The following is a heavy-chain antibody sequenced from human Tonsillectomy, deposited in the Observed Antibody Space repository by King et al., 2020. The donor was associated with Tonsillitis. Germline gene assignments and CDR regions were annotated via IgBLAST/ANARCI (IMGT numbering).Heavy chain of an antibody. J-gene: IGHJ3*02. CDR2: IIPMFGSA. D-gene: IGHD2-2*01. Sequence: QLVQSGAEVKKPGSSVKVSCKASGGTLNSYAICWVRQAPGQGLEWMGGIIPMFGSANYAQKFQGRVTITADKSTNTAYMELTSLRSEDTAAYYCARDLPGSTILFVAFDIWGQGTTVTVSS. CDR3: ARDLPGSTILFVAFDI. CDR1: GGTLNSYA. V-gene: IGHV1-69*06.